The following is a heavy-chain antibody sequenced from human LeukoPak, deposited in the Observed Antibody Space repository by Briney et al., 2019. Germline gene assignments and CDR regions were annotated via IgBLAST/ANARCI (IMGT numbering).Heavy chain of an antibody. V-gene: IGHV4-39*07. CDR1: GGSISSSSYY. CDR3: ARDRGQYYMDV. D-gene: IGHD6-25*01. Sequence: PSETLSLTCTGSGGSISSSSYYWGWIRQPPGKGLEWIGCIYYSGSTYYNPSLKSRVTISVDTSKNQFSLKLSSVTAADTAVYYCARDRGQYYMDVWGEGTTVTVSS. CDR2: IYYSGST. J-gene: IGHJ6*03.